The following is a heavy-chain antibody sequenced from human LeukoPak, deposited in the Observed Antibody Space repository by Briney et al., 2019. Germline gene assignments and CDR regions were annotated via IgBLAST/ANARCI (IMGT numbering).Heavy chain of an antibody. D-gene: IGHD2-21*02. V-gene: IGHV3-53*01. CDR1: GFIVSSDY. CDR3: ARDRSTANGHCAGDNCYAELG. Sequence: GESLRLSCAVSGFIVSSDYMSWVRQAPGKGLEWVSTIYSGGSTYYADSVKGRFTVSRDNSKNTLYLHMNSLRAEDTAVYYCARDRSTANGHCAGDNCYAELGRGQGTLVTVSS. J-gene: IGHJ4*02. CDR2: IYSGGST.